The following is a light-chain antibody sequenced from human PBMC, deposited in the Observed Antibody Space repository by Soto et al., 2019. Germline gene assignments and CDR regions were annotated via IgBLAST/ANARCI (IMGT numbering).Light chain of an antibody. J-gene: IGLJ2*01. CDR1: RSDVGRYNS. V-gene: IGLV2-14*01. CDR3: SSSSTTSSTHVI. Sequence: QSALTQPASVSGYPGQSITISCTGTRSDVGRYNSVSWYQQHPGKAPKLLIYEVTYRPSGVSTRFSASKSGSTASLTISGIQAEDEADYYCSSSSTTSSTHVIFGWGTKLTVL. CDR2: EVT.